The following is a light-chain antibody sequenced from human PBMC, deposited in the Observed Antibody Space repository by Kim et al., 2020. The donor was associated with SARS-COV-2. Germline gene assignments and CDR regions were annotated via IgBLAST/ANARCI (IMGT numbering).Light chain of an antibody. CDR1: SSNIGAGYD. CDR2: GNS. J-gene: IGLJ3*02. Sequence: QSVLTQPPSVSGAPGQRVTLSCTGSSSNIGAGYDVHWYQQLPGTAPKLLIYGNSNRPSGVPDRFSGSKSGTSASLAITGLQAEDEADYYCQSYDSSLSGAEGWVFGGGTQLTVL. CDR3: QSYDSSLSGAEGWV. V-gene: IGLV1-40*01.